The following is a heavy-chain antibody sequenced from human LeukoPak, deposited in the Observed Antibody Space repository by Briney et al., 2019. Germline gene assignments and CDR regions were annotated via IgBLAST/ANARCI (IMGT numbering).Heavy chain of an antibody. CDR1: GGSFSGYY. V-gene: IGHV4-34*01. CDR3: ARRRKGTPRGPFDY. CDR2: INHSGST. J-gene: IGHJ4*02. Sequence: SETLSLTCAVYGGSFSGYYWSWIRQPPGKGLEWIGEINHSGSTNYNPSLKSRVTISVDTSKNQFSLKLSSVTAADTAVYYCARRRKGTPRGPFDYWGQGTLVTVSS. D-gene: IGHD1-14*01.